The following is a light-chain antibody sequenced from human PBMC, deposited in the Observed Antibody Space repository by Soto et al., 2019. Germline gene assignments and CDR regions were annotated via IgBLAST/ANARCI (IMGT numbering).Light chain of an antibody. CDR3: QQRSNWPPRFT. CDR1: QSVSSY. V-gene: IGKV3-11*01. Sequence: EIVLTQSPATLSLSPGERATLSCRASQSVSSYLAWYQQKPGQAHRLLIYDASNRATGIPARFSGSGSGTGFPLTISSLEPEDFAVYYCQQRSNWPPRFTFGPGTKVDIK. CDR2: DAS. J-gene: IGKJ3*01.